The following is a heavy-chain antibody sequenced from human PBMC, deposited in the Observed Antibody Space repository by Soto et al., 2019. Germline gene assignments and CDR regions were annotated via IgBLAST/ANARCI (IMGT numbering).Heavy chain of an antibody. V-gene: IGHV3-66*01. D-gene: IGHD3-22*01. CDR3: ARVTTLAFDY. CDR1: GLTVSTNY. CDR2: MYSDGRT. J-gene: IGHJ4*02. Sequence: EVQLVESGGGLVQPGGSLRLSCAAPGLTVSTNYMSWVRQAPGKGLEWVSIMYSDGRTYHADSVKGRFTISRDNSKNLLYLQMNSLRAEDTAVYYWARVTTLAFDYWGQGTLVTVSS.